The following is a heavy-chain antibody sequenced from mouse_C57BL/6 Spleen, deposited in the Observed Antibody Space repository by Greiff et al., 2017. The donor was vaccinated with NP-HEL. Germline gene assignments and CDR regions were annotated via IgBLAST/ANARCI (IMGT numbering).Heavy chain of an antibody. CDR1: GFTFSSYA. V-gene: IGHV5-4*01. Sequence: EVQGVESGGGLVKPGGSLKLSCAASGFTFSSYAMSWVRQTPEKRLEWVATISDGGSYTYYPDNVKGRFTISRDNAKNNLYLQMSHRKSEDTAVYYCAREDAWFAYWGQGTLVTVSA. CDR2: ISDGGSYT. CDR3: AREDAWFAY. J-gene: IGHJ3*01.